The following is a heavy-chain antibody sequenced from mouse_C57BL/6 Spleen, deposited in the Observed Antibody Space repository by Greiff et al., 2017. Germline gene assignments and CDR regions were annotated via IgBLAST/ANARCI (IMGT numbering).Heavy chain of an antibody. CDR2: ISYDGSN. Sequence: ESGPGLVKPSQSLSLTCSVTGYSITSGYYWNWIRQFPGNKLEWMGYISYDGSNNYNPSLKNRISITRDTSKNQFFLKLNSVTTEDTATYYCARDPYDYDEAYWGQGTLVTVSA. CDR1: GYSITSGYY. CDR3: ARDPYDYDEAY. V-gene: IGHV3-6*01. J-gene: IGHJ3*01. D-gene: IGHD2-4*01.